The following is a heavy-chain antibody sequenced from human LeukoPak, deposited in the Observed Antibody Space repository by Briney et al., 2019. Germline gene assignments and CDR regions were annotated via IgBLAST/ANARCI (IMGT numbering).Heavy chain of an antibody. V-gene: IGHV4-59*01. CDR3: AGSFSSWYRYFQH. J-gene: IGHJ1*01. Sequence: PSETLSLTCAVYGGSFSGYYWSWIRQPPGKGLEWIGYIYYSGSTNYNPSLKSRVTISVDTSKNQFSLKLSSVTAADTAVYYCAGSFSSWYRYFQHWGQGTLVTVSS. CDR2: IYYSGST. D-gene: IGHD6-13*01. CDR1: GGSFSGYY.